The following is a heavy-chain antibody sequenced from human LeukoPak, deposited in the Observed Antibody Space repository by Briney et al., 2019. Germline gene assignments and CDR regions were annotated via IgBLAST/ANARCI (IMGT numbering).Heavy chain of an antibody. CDR2: ISGSGDNT. J-gene: IGHJ4*02. D-gene: IGHD3-10*01. CDR3: VKVMSRSYDD. CDR1: GFTFSSYG. Sequence: GGSVRLSCVVSGFTFSSYGMSWVRQTPGKGLEWVSGISGSGDNTYYAEFVQGRFTVSRDNSKNTLILQMNSLRAEDTAVYYCVKVMSRSYDDWGQGTLVTVSS. V-gene: IGHV3-23*01.